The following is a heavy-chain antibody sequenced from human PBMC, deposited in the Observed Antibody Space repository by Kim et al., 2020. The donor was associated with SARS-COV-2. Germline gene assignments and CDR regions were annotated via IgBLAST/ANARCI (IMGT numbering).Heavy chain of an antibody. D-gene: IGHD2-15*01. CDR3: ARVPVVSGGAFDI. J-gene: IGHJ3*02. V-gene: IGHV4-39*07. Sequence: CHPSRKSRFTISVATTKNQFSLKLSSVTAADTAVYYCARVPVVSGGAFDIWGQGTMVTVSS.